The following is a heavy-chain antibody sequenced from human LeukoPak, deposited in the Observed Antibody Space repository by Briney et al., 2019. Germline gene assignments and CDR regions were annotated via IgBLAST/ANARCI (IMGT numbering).Heavy chain of an antibody. CDR2: ISGSGGST. Sequence: PGGSLRLSCAASGFTFSSYAMSWVRQAPGKGLEWVSAISGSGGSTYYADSVKGRFTISRDNSKNTLYLQMNSLRAEDTAVHYCAKWERYSSGSIDYWGQGTLVTVSS. J-gene: IGHJ4*02. D-gene: IGHD6-19*01. CDR3: AKWERYSSGSIDY. CDR1: GFTFSSYA. V-gene: IGHV3-23*01.